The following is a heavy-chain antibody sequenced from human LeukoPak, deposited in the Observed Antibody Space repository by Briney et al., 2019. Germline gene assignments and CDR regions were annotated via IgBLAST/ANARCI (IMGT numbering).Heavy chain of an antibody. J-gene: IGHJ4*02. CDR3: ARAGVRIAPYCSGGSCYFGY. CDR1: VFTFSRYS. V-gene: IGHV3-21*01. CDR2: ISSSSNYI. D-gene: IGHD2-15*01. Sequence: GGSLRLLCTASVFTFSRYSMHWARHARGRALVWVSSISSSSNYIYYADSVNGRFSNSRDNAKNTLYLQMNSLRAEDTAVYYCARAGVRIAPYCSGGSCYFGYWGQGSLVSVSS.